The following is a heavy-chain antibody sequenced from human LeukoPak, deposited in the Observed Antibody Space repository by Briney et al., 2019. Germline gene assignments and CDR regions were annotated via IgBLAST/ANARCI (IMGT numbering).Heavy chain of an antibody. Sequence: RASVKVSCKASGGSFSTYAISWVRQAPGQGLEWTGGIIPFFGTPSYAQKFHGRVTITADESTNTAYMEVSSLRSEDTALYYCARYKVPPHQDSSMVPGVYYYYGMDVWGLGTTVTVSS. CDR1: GGSFSTYA. CDR2: IIPFFGTP. CDR3: ARYKVPPHQDSSMVPGVYYYYGMDV. D-gene: IGHD3-10*01. J-gene: IGHJ6*02. V-gene: IGHV1-69*13.